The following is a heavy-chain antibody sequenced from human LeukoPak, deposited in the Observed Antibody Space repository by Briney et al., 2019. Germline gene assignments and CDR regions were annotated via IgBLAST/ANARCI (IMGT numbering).Heavy chain of an antibody. CDR1: GYTFTGYY. CDR3: ARDPNYYGSGSYYNVRWFDP. CDR2: INPNSGGT. D-gene: IGHD3-10*01. J-gene: IGHJ5*02. Sequence: ASVKVSCKASGYTFTGYYMHWVRQAPGQGLEWMGWINPNSGGTNYAQKLQGRVTMTRDTSISTAYMELSRLRSDDTAVYYCARDPNYYGSGSYYNVRWFDPWGQGTLVTVSS. V-gene: IGHV1-2*02.